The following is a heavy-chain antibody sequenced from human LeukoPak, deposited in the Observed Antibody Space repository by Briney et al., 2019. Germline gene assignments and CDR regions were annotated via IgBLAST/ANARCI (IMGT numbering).Heavy chain of an antibody. J-gene: IGHJ4*02. V-gene: IGHV3-74*01. Sequence: GGSLRLSCTASGSYWMHWVRQAPGKGLVWVSHINSDGSWTSYADSVKGRFTISKDNAKNTVYLQMNNLRAEDTAVYYCVSFYETYWGRGTLVTVSS. CDR1: GSYW. CDR3: VSFYETY. CDR2: INSDGSWT. D-gene: IGHD2/OR15-2a*01.